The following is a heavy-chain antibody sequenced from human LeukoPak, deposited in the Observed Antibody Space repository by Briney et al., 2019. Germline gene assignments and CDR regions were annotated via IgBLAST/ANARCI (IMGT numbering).Heavy chain of an antibody. CDR1: GFTFSSYA. J-gene: IGHJ4*02. CDR3: AKEYSSGWYKSHFDY. D-gene: IGHD6-19*01. Sequence: PGGSLRLSCAASGFTFSSYAMSWVRQAPGKGLEWVSAISGSGGSTYCADSVKGRFTISRDNSKNTLYLQMNSLRAEDTAVYYCAKEYSSGWYKSHFDYWGQGTLVTVSS. V-gene: IGHV3-23*01. CDR2: ISGSGGST.